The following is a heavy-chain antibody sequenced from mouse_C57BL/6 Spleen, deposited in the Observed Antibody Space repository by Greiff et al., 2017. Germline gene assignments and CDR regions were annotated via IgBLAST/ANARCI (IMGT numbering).Heavy chain of an antibody. Sequence: VQLQQSGAELVRPGASVKLSCTASGFNIKDDYMHWVKQRPEQGLEWIGWIDPENGDTEYASKFQGKATITADTSSNTAYLQLSSLTSEDTAVYYCTTTIYYDYFDYWGQGTTLTVSS. CDR1: GFNIKDDY. J-gene: IGHJ2*01. CDR2: IDPENGDT. D-gene: IGHD2-4*01. CDR3: TTTIYYDYFDY. V-gene: IGHV14-4*01.